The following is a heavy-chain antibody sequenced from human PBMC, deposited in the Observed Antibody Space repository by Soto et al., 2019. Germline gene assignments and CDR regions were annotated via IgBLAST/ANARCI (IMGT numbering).Heavy chain of an antibody. D-gene: IGHD7-27*01. CDR1: GYTFTSYG. V-gene: IGHV1-18*04. J-gene: IGHJ6*02. Sequence: QVQLVQSGAEVKKPGASVKVSCKASGYTFTSYGISWVRQAPGQGLEWMGWISAYNGNTNYAQKLQGRVTMTTDTATSTAYMELRSLRSDDTAVYYCARDRDQLTGDDYYYYGMDVWGQGTTVTVSS. CDR2: ISAYNGNT. CDR3: ARDRDQLTGDDYYYYGMDV.